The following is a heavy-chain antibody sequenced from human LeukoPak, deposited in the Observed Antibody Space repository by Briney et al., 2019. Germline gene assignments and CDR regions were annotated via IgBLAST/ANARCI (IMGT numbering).Heavy chain of an antibody. Sequence: GASVTVSFKASGYTFTIYDIHWVRQANGQGVEWMGWINPNSDNTDYAQKFQGRVTITRNTSISTAYMELSSLRSEDTAVYYCAIGAVGFDYWGQGTLVTVSS. CDR1: GYTFTIYD. D-gene: IGHD6-19*01. J-gene: IGHJ4*02. CDR2: INPNSDNT. V-gene: IGHV1-8*03. CDR3: AIGAVGFDY.